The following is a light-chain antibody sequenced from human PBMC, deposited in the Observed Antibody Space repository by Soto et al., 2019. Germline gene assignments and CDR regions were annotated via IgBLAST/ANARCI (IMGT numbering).Light chain of an antibody. CDR3: SSYAGSLTWV. J-gene: IGLJ3*02. CDR2: EVN. CDR1: SSDVGGYNY. Sequence: QSALTQPPSASGSPGQSVAISCTGTSSDVGGYNYVSWYQQHPGKAPKLMIYEVNKRPSGVPDRFSGSKSGNTASLTVSGLQAEDEADYYCSSYAGSLTWVFGGGTKLTVL. V-gene: IGLV2-8*01.